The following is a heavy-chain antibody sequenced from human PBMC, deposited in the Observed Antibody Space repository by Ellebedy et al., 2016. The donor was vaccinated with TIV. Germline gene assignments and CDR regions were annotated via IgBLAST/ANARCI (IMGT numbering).Heavy chain of an antibody. CDR2: IKEDGSEK. V-gene: IGHV3-7*01. CDR3: ARRGDFDL. D-gene: IGHD3-16*01. CDR1: GYIFSSYW. J-gene: IGHJ2*01. Sequence: GESLKISCAASGYIFSSYWMSWVRQAPGKGLEWVANIKEDGSEKHYVDSVKGRLTISRDNANNSLYLQMNSLRAEDTAVYYCARRGDFDLWGRGTLVTVSS.